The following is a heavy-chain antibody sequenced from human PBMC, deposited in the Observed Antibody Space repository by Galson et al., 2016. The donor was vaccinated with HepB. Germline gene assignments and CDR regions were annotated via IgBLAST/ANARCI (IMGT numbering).Heavy chain of an antibody. CDR1: GASISSFY. V-gene: IGHV4-59*01. CDR3: ARITNGNTAHDAFDI. Sequence: ETLSLTCSVSGASISSFYWSWIRQPPGKGLEWIGYGYYIGSTTYNPSLKSRVTISVDASKNQISLNVTSATAADTAMYYCARITNGNTAHDAFDIWGQGTKVTVSS. J-gene: IGHJ3*02. CDR2: GYYIGST. D-gene: IGHD1-1*01.